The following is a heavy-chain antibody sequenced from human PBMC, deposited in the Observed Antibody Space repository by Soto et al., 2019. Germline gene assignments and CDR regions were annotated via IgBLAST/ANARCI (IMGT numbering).Heavy chain of an antibody. D-gene: IGHD3-22*01. CDR1: GFTFSSYE. CDR2: ISSSGSTI. J-gene: IGHJ4*02. V-gene: IGHV3-48*03. CDR3: ATAKWDYYDSSGQPAYYFDY. Sequence: GGSLRLSCAASGFTFSSYEMNWVRQAPGKGLEWVSYISSSGSTIYYADSVKCRFTISRDNSKNTLYLQMNSLRAEDTAVYYCATAKWDYYDSSGQPAYYFDYWGLGTLVTVSA.